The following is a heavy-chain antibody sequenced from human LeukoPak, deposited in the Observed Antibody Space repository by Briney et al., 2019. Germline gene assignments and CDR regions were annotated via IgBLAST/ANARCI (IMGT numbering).Heavy chain of an antibody. CDR1: GFTFSSYS. Sequence: PGGSLRLSCAASGFTFSSYSMNWVRQAPGKGLEWVSSISSSSSYIYYADSVRGRFTISRDNAKNSLYLQMNSLRAEDTAVYYCARDGGYYGDYEADYWGQGTLVTVSS. V-gene: IGHV3-21*01. CDR2: ISSSSSYI. CDR3: ARDGGYYGDYEADY. J-gene: IGHJ4*02. D-gene: IGHD4-17*01.